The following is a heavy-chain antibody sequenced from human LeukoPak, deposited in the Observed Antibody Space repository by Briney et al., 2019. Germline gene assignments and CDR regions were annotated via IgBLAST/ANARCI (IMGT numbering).Heavy chain of an antibody. CDR1: GGSISSYY. V-gene: IGHV4-4*09. CDR3: ARIVVAPGTFDP. J-gene: IGHJ5*02. CDR2: IYTSGST. Sequence: SETLSLTCTVSGGSISSYYWSWIRQPPGKGLEWIGYIYTSGSTNYNPSLKSRVTISVDTSKNQFSLKLSSVTAADTAVYYCARIVVAPGTFDPWGQRTLVTLSS. D-gene: IGHD3-22*01.